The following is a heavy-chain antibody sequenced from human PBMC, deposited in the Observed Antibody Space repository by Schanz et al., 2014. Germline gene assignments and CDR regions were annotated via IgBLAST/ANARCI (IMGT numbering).Heavy chain of an antibody. CDR2: IIPILDKT. V-gene: IGHV1-69*04. Sequence: QLMQSGSEVRKPGASVKVSCKASGYIFGSHGMTWVRQAPGQGPELMGRIIPILDKTNYAQKFQGRVIMTEDTSTDTAYVELSRLTSEDTGVYYCATETSRTWFYNGVDVWGQGTTVNVSS. CDR3: ATETSRTWFYNGVDV. D-gene: IGHD2-2*01. CDR1: GYIFGSHG. J-gene: IGHJ6*02.